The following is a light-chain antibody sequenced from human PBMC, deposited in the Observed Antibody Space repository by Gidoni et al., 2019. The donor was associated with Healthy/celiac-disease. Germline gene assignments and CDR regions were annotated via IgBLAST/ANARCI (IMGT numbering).Light chain of an antibody. J-gene: IGLJ2*01. CDR1: SSNIGSNY. Sequence: QSVLPQPPSASGTPGQRVTISCSGSSSNIGSNYVYWYQQLPGTAPKLLIYRNNQRPSGVPDRFSGSKSGTSASLAISGLRSEDEADYYCAAWDDSLSGPRFGGGTKLTVL. CDR3: AAWDDSLSGPR. CDR2: RNN. V-gene: IGLV1-47*01.